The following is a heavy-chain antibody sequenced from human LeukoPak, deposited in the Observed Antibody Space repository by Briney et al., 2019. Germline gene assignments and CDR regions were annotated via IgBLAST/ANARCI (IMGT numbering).Heavy chain of an antibody. J-gene: IGHJ6*03. Sequence: GGSLRLSCAASGVTFRSYGMHWVRQAPGKGLEWVALISSDGNDKLYGDSVKGRFTISRDNAKNSLYLQMNSLRAEDTAVYYCVVVSSYYDSWSGYYPDYYYYMDVWGKGTTVTVSS. V-gene: IGHV3-30*03. CDR1: GVTFRSYG. CDR2: ISSDGNDK. CDR3: VVVSSYYDSWSGYYPDYYYYMDV. D-gene: IGHD3-3*01.